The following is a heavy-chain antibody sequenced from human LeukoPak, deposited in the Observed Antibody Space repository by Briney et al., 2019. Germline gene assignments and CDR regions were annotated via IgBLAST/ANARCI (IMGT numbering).Heavy chain of an antibody. J-gene: IGHJ5*02. CDR2: ISYDGTNK. CDR3: AKLLSGYCSRTSCLNWFDP. D-gene: IGHD2-2*01. CDR1: GFTFSSYG. Sequence: PGGSLRLSCAASGFTFSSYGMHWVRQAPGKGLEWVAVISYDGTNKYYADSVKGRFTVSRDNSKNILYLQMNSLRAEDTAVYYCAKLLSGYCSRTSCLNWFDPWGQGTLVTVSS. V-gene: IGHV3-30*18.